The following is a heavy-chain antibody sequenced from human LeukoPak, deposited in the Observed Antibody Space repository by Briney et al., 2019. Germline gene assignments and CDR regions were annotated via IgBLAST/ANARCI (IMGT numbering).Heavy chain of an antibody. CDR3: ARYLRGNNAFDI. CDR1: GYSISSGYY. CDR2: IYHSGST. V-gene: IGHV4-38-2*01. J-gene: IGHJ3*02. D-gene: IGHD3-3*01. Sequence: SETLSLTCAVSGYSISSGYYWGWIRQPPGKGLEWIGSIYHSGSTCYNPSLKSRVTISVDTSKNQFSLKLSSVTAADTAVYYCARYLRGNNAFDIWGQGTMVTVSS.